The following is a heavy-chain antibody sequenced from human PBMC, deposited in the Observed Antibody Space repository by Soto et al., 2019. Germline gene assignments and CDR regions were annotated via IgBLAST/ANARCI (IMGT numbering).Heavy chain of an antibody. J-gene: IGHJ3*02. CDR1: GFTVSSNY. D-gene: IGHD6-19*01. CDR3: ARAGIAVAGRDAFDI. Sequence: GGSLRLSCAASGFTVSSNYMSWVRQAPGKGLEWVSVIYSGGSTYYADSVKGRFTISRHNSKNTLYLQMNSLRAEDTAVYYCARAGIAVAGRDAFDIWGQGTMVTVSS. CDR2: IYSGGST. V-gene: IGHV3-53*04.